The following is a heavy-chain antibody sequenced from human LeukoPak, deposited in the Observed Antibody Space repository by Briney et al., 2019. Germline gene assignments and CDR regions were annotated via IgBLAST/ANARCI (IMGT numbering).Heavy chain of an antibody. CDR2: IPYDGSNK. CDR3: AILNDDSRRSFDY. Sequence: GGSLRLSCAASGFTFSSYGMHWVRQAPGKGLEWVAFIPYDGSNKYYADSVTGRFTISRDNSKNTLYLQMNSLRAEDTAVYYCAILNDDSRRSFDYWGQGTLVTVSS. CDR1: GFTFSSYG. D-gene: IGHD3-22*01. V-gene: IGHV3-30*02. J-gene: IGHJ4*02.